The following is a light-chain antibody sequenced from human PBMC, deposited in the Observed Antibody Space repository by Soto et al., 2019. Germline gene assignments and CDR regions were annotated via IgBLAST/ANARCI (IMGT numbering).Light chain of an antibody. Sequence: HSALTQPASVSGSPGQSITISCTGTISDVGGYNFVSWYQQHPDKAPKLIIYEVSNRPSGVSNRFSASKSGNTASLTISGLQAEDEADYYCTSFTKSITWVFGGGTKLTVL. CDR3: TSFTKSITWV. V-gene: IGLV2-14*01. J-gene: IGLJ3*02. CDR2: EVS. CDR1: ISDVGGYNF.